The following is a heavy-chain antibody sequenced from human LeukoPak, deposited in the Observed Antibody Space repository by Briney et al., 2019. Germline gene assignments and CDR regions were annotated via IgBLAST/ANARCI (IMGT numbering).Heavy chain of an antibody. Sequence: PSETLSLTCAVYGGSFSGYYWSWIRQPPGKGLEWIGEINHSGSTNYNPSLKSRVTISVDTSKNQFSLKLSSVTAADTAVYYCANALQLDPYYFDYWGQGTLVTVSS. CDR2: INHSGST. CDR1: GGSFSGYY. CDR3: ANALQLDPYYFDY. V-gene: IGHV4-34*01. J-gene: IGHJ4*02. D-gene: IGHD6-13*01.